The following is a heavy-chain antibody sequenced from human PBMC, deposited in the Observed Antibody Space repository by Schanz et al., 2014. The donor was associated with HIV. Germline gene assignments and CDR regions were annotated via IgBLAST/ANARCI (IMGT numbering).Heavy chain of an antibody. V-gene: IGHV3-30-3*01. Sequence: QVQLVESGGGVVQSGRSLRLSCAASGFTFSRYAMHWVRQPPGKGLVWVAVISFDGSNKYYADSVKGRFTISRDDSRNTLFLQMNSLRAEDTAIYYCARERVGAIDCWGQGTLVTVSS. CDR2: ISFDGSNK. CDR3: ARERVGAIDC. D-gene: IGHD1-26*01. CDR1: GFTFSRYA. J-gene: IGHJ4*02.